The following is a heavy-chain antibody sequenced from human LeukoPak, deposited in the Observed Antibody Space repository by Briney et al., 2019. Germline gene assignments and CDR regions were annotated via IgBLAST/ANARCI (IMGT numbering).Heavy chain of an antibody. CDR1: GLTFNTYT. CDR2: ITASSTAI. J-gene: IGHJ4*02. CDR3: ARGIYTTTPRNPKAYFDY. Sequence: PGGSLRLSCAASGLTFNTYTMNWVRQAPGKGLEWVSSITASSTAIYSADSVKGRFTISRDNAKNSLYLQMNSLRAEDTAVYYCARGIYTTTPRNPKAYFDYWGQGTLVTVSS. D-gene: IGHD2/OR15-2a*01. V-gene: IGHV3-21*01.